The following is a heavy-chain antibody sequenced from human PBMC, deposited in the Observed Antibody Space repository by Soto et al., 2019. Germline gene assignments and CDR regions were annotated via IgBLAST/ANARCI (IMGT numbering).Heavy chain of an antibody. V-gene: IGHV1-18*01. Sequence: ASVKVSCKASGYTFNRYGISWVRQAPGEGLEWMGWINIYNGKTDYTQKFQGRITMTADTSTTTAYMELRSLRSDDTAVYYCARENWKESPMDFSGQATLVTVSS. CDR3: ARENWKESPMDF. CDR2: INIYNGKT. CDR1: GYTFNRYG. J-gene: IGHJ4*02. D-gene: IGHD1-1*01.